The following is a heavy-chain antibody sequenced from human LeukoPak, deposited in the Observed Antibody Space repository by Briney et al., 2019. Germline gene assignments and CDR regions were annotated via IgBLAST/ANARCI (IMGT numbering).Heavy chain of an antibody. D-gene: IGHD6-13*01. J-gene: IGHJ4*02. Sequence: ASVKVSCKASGYTFTGYYMHWVRQAPGQGLEWMGWINPNSGGKNYAQKLQGRVTMTRDTSISTAYMELSRLRSDDTAVYYCARVQWGSSWRGGFDYWGQGTLVTVSS. CDR1: GYTFTGYY. V-gene: IGHV1-2*02. CDR3: ARVQWGSSWRGGFDY. CDR2: INPNSGGK.